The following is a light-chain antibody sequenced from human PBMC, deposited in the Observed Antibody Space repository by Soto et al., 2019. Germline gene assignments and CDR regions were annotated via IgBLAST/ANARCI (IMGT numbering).Light chain of an antibody. V-gene: IGKV3-15*01. CDR3: QQSYITPAG. Sequence: EIVLTQSPATRSVAPGEGATLCCRASQGIGDTLAWYQQRPGQAPRLLIYGASTRATGIPARFSGSGSGTDFTLTISSLQPEDFATYFCQQSYITPAGFGGGTKVDIK. CDR2: GAS. J-gene: IGKJ4*01. CDR1: QGIGDT.